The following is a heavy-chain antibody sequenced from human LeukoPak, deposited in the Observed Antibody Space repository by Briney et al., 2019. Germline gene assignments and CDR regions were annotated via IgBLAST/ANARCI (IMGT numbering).Heavy chain of an antibody. D-gene: IGHD3-22*01. CDR2: IYTSGST. CDR1: GGSISSYY. J-gene: IGHJ4*02. V-gene: IGHV4-4*07. CDR3: ARGRGDSSGYYYLDY. Sequence: SETLSLTCTVSGGSISSYYWSWIRQPAGKGLEWIGRIYTSGSTNYNPSLKSRVTISVDTSKNQFSLRLSSVTAADTAVYYCARGRGDSSGYYYLDYWGQGTLVTVSS.